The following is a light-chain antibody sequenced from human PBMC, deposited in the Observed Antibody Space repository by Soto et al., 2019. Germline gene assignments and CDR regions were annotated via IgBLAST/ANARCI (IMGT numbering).Light chain of an antibody. V-gene: IGKV3-20*01. CDR2: GPS. Sequence: EIVLTQSPGTLSLSPGERATLSCRASQSVYKNFLAWYQQKPGQAPRLLINGPSNRATGIPDRFSGSGSGTDFSLTIDRLEPEDFAVYFCQQYGSSPTTFGGGTKVAIK. CDR1: QSVYKNF. CDR3: QQYGSSPTT. J-gene: IGKJ4*01.